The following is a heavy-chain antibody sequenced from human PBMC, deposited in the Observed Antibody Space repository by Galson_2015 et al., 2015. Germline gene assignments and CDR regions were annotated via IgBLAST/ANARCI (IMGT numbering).Heavy chain of an antibody. D-gene: IGHD6-6*01. CDR2: IKQDGSEK. V-gene: IGHV3-7*01. CDR1: GFTFSSYW. CDR3: ARDRIVRIAARSSHWFDP. J-gene: IGHJ5*02. Sequence: SLRLSCAASGFTFSSYWMSWVRQAPGKGLEWVANIKQDGSEKYYVDSVKGRFTISRDNAKNSLYLQMNSLRAEDTAVYYCARDRIVRIAARSSHWFDPWGQGTLVTVSS.